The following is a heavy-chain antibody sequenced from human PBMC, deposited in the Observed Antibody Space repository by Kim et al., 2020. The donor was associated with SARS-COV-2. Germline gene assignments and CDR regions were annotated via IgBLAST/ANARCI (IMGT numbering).Heavy chain of an antibody. D-gene: IGHD5-12*01. Sequence: SETLSLTCAVSGVSITIDDYHWSWIRQPPGKGLEWIGYIYHSGRAFYNPSLKSRVAMSVDTSVDQFSLRLSSVTAADTAVYYCAGDRGYGHHDSWGQG. CDR2: IYHSGRA. CDR3: AGDRGYGHHDS. J-gene: IGHJ4*02. CDR1: GVSITIDDYH. V-gene: IGHV4-30-2*01.